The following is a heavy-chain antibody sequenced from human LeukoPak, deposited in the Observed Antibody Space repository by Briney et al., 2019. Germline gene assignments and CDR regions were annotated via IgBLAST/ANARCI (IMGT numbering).Heavy chain of an antibody. CDR2: INSEGSST. V-gene: IGHV3-74*01. Sequence: GGPLSLSCAASGFTFSSYAMNWVRQATGKRLVGVSRINSEGSSTSYADSVKGRFTISTDNAKTTLYLQRNSLRAEDPAVYYCARSNWFDPWGQGTLVTVSS. CDR1: GFTFSSYA. J-gene: IGHJ5*02. CDR3: ARSNWFDP.